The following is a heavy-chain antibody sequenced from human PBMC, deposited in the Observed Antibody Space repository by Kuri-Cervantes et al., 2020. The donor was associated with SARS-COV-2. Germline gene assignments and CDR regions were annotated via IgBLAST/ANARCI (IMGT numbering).Heavy chain of an antibody. CDR2: INPNSGGT. J-gene: IGHJ6*02. Sequence: ASVKVSCKASGYTFTGYYMHWVRQAPGQGLEWMGWINPNSGGTNYAQKFQGWVTMTRDTSTSTVYMELSSLRSEDTAVYYCAISNPSVGYDLWSGYTYCKDVWGQGTTVTVSS. CDR3: AISNPSVGYDLWSGYTYCKDV. CDR1: GYTFTGYY. D-gene: IGHD3-3*01. V-gene: IGHV1-2*04.